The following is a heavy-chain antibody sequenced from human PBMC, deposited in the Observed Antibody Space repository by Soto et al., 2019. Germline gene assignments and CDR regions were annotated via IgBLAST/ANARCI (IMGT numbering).Heavy chain of an antibody. D-gene: IGHD3-22*01. CDR1: GHTFTIYT. CDR2: ISTYTGNT. J-gene: IGHJ4*02. V-gene: IGHV1-18*01. Sequence: QVQLAQSGPEVKKPGASVKVSCKASGHTFTIYTFAWVRQAPGQGLEWLGRISTYTGNTNYAQKVQGRASMTTEATADTTLKGVRNLRTADTAVYYCATADSRHKFEYWGQGTLVTVSS. CDR3: ATADSRHKFEY.